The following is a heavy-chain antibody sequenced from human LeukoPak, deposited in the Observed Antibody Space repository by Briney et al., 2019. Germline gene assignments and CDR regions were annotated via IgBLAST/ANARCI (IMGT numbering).Heavy chain of an antibody. CDR2: ISSSGSTI. D-gene: IGHD1-7*01. J-gene: IGHJ6*04. V-gene: IGHV3-48*03. CDR3: AKSPYNWNYWIFDV. Sequence: GGSLRLSCAASGFTFSSYEMNWVRQAPGKGLEWVSYISSSGSTIYYADSVKGRFTISRDNAKNSLYLQMNSLRAEDTAVYYCAKSPYNWNYWIFDVWGKGTTVTVSS. CDR1: GFTFSSYE.